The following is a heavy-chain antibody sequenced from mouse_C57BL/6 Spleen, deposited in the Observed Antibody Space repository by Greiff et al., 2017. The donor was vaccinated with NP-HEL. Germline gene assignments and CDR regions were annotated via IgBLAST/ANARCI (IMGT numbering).Heavy chain of an antibody. J-gene: IGHJ3*01. Sequence: QVQLKQSGAELVRPGASVTLSCKASGYTFTDYEMHWVKQTPVHGLEWIGAIDPETGGTAYNQKFKGKAILTADKSSSTAYMELRSLTSEDSAVYYCTPYYYGISYGFAYWGQGTLVTVSA. CDR1: GYTFTDYE. CDR2: IDPETGGT. CDR3: TPYYYGISYGFAY. V-gene: IGHV1-15*01. D-gene: IGHD1-1*01.